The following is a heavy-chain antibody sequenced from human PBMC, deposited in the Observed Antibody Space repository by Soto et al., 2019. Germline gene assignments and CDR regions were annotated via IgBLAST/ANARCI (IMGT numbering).Heavy chain of an antibody. CDR2: IYNSGST. J-gene: IGHJ4*02. Sequence: SETLSLTCTVSGDSISSYYWSWIRQPPGKGLEWIGHIYNSGSTNYNPSLKSRVTISVDTSEKQISLKLTSVTAADTAVYYCATYDYSNHYFDCWGQGTLVTVSS. CDR3: ATYDYSNHYFDC. V-gene: IGHV4-59*01. D-gene: IGHD4-4*01. CDR1: GDSISSYY.